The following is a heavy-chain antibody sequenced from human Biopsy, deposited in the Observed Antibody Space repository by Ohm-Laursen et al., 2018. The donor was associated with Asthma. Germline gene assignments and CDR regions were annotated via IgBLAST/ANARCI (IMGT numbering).Heavy chain of an antibody. Sequence: SLRLSCTASGFTFMTYGMHWVRQVPGKGLEWVATVGSDESYTDHADSVKGRFTITRDNSKNTLHLQMNSLSPEDTAVYYCARDFSRAIMIGGGREHYFDFWGQGTLVTVSS. CDR2: VGSDESYT. D-gene: IGHD3-16*01. J-gene: IGHJ4*01. CDR3: ARDFSRAIMIGGGREHYFDF. V-gene: IGHV3-33*01. CDR1: GFTFMTYG.